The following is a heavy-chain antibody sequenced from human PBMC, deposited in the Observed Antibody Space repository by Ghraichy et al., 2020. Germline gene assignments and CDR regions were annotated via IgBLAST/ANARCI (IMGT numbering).Heavy chain of an antibody. CDR3: ARGNFATIRVYFDS. J-gene: IGHJ4*02. D-gene: IGHD1-26*01. CDR1: GFTFSGYA. V-gene: IGHV3-30*03. CDR2: TSYDGSNK. Sequence: GGSLRLSCAASGFTFSGYAMHWVRQAPGKGLEWVALTSYDGSNKHYADSVKGRFTISRDNSKNTLYLQMNSLRDEDTAVYYCARGNFATIRVYFDSWGQGILVTVSS.